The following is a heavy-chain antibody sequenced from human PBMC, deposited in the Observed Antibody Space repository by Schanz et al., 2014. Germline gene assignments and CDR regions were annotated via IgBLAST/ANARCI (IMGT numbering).Heavy chain of an antibody. CDR3: AKHVRSLTGNDY. CDR2: IGGSGDST. J-gene: IGHJ4*02. D-gene: IGHD3-9*01. V-gene: IGHV3-23*01. CDR1: GFTFSNHA. Sequence: EVHLLESGGGLVQPGGSLRLSCAASGFTFSNHALSWVRQAPGKGLEWVSGIGGSGDSTHYADSVKGRFIISRDNSKNTLYLQVNSLRAEDTAVYYCAKHVRSLTGNDYWGQGTLVTASS.